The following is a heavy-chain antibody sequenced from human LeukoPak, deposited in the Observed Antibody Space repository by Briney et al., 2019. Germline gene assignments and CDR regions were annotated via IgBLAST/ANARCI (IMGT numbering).Heavy chain of an antibody. CDR1: GFTFSSYA. Sequence: PGGSLRLSSAASGFTFSSYAMSWVRQAPGKGLEWVSVISGSGGSTYYADSVKGRFAISRDNSKNTVYLQMNSLRAEDTALYYCAKWGAWFGTVNYYGLYVWGQGTTVTVSS. CDR2: ISGSGGST. J-gene: IGHJ6*02. CDR3: AKWGAWFGTVNYYGLYV. V-gene: IGHV3-23*01. D-gene: IGHD3-10*01.